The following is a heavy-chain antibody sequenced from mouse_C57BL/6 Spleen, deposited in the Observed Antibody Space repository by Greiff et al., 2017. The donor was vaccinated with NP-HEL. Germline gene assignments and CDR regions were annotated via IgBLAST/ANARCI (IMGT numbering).Heavy chain of an antibody. CDR2: IYPSDSET. CDR3: ARGGLYYGSPWYFDV. Sequence: QVQLQQPGAELVRPGSSVKLSCKASGYTFTSYWMDWVKQRPGQGLEWIGNIYPSDSETHYNQKFKDKATLTVDKSSSTAYMQLSSLTSEDSAVYYCARGGLYYGSPWYFDVWGTGTTVTVSS. V-gene: IGHV1-61*01. J-gene: IGHJ1*03. CDR1: GYTFTSYW. D-gene: IGHD1-1*01.